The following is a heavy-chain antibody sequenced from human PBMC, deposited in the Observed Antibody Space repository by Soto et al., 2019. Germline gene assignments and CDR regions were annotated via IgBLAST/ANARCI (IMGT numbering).Heavy chain of an antibody. CDR1: GFTFNNAW. CDR2: IKSKKDGGAT. V-gene: IGHV3-15*01. D-gene: IGHD3-22*01. J-gene: IGHJ1*01. Sequence: EVQLVESGGGLVEPGGSLRLSCAASGFTFNNAWMSWVRQAPGKGLEWVGRIKSKKDGGATDFAAPAKGRFAISRDYSKNTLYLQMNSLKTEDTAVYVCTTDYYDATGYYGYFQYWGQGTLLTVSS. CDR3: TTDYYDATGYYGYFQY.